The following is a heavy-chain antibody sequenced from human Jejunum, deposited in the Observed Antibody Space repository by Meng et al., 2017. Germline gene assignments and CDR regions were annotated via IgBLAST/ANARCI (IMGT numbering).Heavy chain of an antibody. CDR1: GGSISDSNW. D-gene: IGHD5-12*01. J-gene: IGHJ5*02. Sequence: VPLQGGGPVLVKPSGTLSLTCAVSGGSISDSNWWSWVRQPPGKELEWIGEIYHTGSTNYNPSLKSRVTMSLDKSKNQFFLDLTSVTAADTAVYYCARDLLGPAIAASGYFDPWGQGTLVTVSS. CDR2: IYHTGST. V-gene: IGHV4-4*02. CDR3: ARDLLGPAIAASGYFDP.